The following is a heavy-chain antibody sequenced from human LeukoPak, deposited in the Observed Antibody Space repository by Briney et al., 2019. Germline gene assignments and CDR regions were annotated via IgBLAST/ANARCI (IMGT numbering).Heavy chain of an antibody. CDR3: AKDRSIAVADMGFE. J-gene: IGHJ4*02. D-gene: IGHD6-19*01. Sequence: YLCLSCAASGFTFDDYAMHWDRPAPGKGLEWVSGNSSNSGSIGYADSVKCRFTISRDNAKNSLYLQMNSLRGDDMALYYCAKDRSIAVADMGFEWGQGTLVTVSS. V-gene: IGHV3-9*03. CDR1: GFTFDDYA. CDR2: NSSNSGSI.